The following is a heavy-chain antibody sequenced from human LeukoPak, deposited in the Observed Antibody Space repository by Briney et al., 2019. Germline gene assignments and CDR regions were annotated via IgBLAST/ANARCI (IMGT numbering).Heavy chain of an antibody. CDR3: AKDTYYDSGGCFNY. CDR1: GFTFDDYA. D-gene: IGHD3-22*01. J-gene: IGHJ4*02. CDR2: ISWNSGSI. Sequence: GRSLRLSCAASGFTFDDYAMHWVRQTPGKGLERVSGISWNSGSIGYADSVKGRFTISRDNAKNSLYLQLNSLGAEDTALYYCAKDTYYDSGGCFNYWGQGTLVTVSS. V-gene: IGHV3-9*01.